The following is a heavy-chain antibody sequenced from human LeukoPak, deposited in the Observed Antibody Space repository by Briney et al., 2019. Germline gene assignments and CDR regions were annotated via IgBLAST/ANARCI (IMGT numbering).Heavy chain of an antibody. Sequence: QPGGSLRLSCAASGFTFDDYAMHWVRQAPGKGLEWVSGVTWNSGSLTYAASVKGRFTISRDNAKNSLYLQMDNLRTEDSALYYCAKAHYRSYHYGLDVWGQGTSVTVSS. J-gene: IGHJ6*02. CDR2: VTWNSGSL. CDR1: GFTFDDYA. CDR3: AKAHYRSYHYGLDV. D-gene: IGHD3-10*01. V-gene: IGHV3-9*01.